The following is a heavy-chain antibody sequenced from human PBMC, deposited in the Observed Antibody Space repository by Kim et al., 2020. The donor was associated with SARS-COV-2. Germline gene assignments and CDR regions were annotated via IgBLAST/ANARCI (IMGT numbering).Heavy chain of an antibody. J-gene: IGHJ4*02. V-gene: IGHV3-30*18. CDR1: GFSFSING. D-gene: IGHD3-16*01. Sequence: GGSLRLSCAASGFSFSINGMHWVRRAPGKGPEWVAVISFDGSAEYYADSVKGRFTISRDNSQKTLYLQMNSLRPEDTAVYYCAKGLRRSAAWVWDYWGQGTLVTVSS. CDR3: AKGLRRSAAWVWDY. CDR2: ISFDGSAE.